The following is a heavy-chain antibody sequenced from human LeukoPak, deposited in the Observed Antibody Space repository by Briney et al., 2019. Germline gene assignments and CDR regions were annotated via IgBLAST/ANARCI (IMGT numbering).Heavy chain of an antibody. CDR1: GGTFSSYA. CDR2: IIPIFGTA. Sequence: SVKVSCKASGGTFSSYAISWVRQAPGQGLEGMGGIIPIFGTANYAQRFQGRVTITTDESTSTAYMELSSLRSEDTAVYYCAGETDYGDYVPFDYWGQGTLVTVSS. CDR3: AGETDYGDYVPFDY. J-gene: IGHJ4*02. V-gene: IGHV1-69*05. D-gene: IGHD4-17*01.